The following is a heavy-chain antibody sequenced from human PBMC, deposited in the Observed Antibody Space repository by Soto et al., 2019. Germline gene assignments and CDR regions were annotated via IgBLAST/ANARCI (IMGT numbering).Heavy chain of an antibody. D-gene: IGHD3-10*01. CDR2: INPGDSET. J-gene: IGHJ6*02. Sequence: EVRLVQSGAEVKKPGESLKISCKGSGHNFTSYWIAWVCQMPGKGLEYMGGINPGDSETKYSPSFQGQVTISADKSISTAYLQWSSLRASDTAMYYCARRKSGAYRPYYYYYGMDVWGQGTTVTVSS. V-gene: IGHV5-51*01. CDR1: GHNFTSYW. CDR3: ARRKSGAYRPYYYYYGMDV.